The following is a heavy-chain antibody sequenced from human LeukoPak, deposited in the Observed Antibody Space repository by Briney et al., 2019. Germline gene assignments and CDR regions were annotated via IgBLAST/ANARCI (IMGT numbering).Heavy chain of an antibody. CDR1: GGTFSSYT. J-gene: IGHJ5*02. Sequence: SVKVSCKASGGTFSSYTISWVRQAPGQGLEWMGRIIPILGIANYAQKFQGRVTITADKSTSTAYMELSSLRSGDTAVYYCARDRVVVVPAARTGWFDPWGQGTLVTVSS. CDR2: IIPILGIA. V-gene: IGHV1-69*04. CDR3: ARDRVVVVPAARTGWFDP. D-gene: IGHD2-2*01.